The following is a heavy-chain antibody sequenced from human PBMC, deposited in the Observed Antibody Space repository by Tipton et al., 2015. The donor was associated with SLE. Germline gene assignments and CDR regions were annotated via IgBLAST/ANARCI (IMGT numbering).Heavy chain of an antibody. CDR1: GGSISSSNW. Sequence: TLSLTCAVSGGSISSSNWWSWVRQPPGKGLEWIGEIYHSGSTNYNPSLKSRVTISVDKSKNQFSLKLSSVTAAATAVYYCARGQTSSSWGNYYFDYWGQGTLVTVSS. CDR2: IYHSGST. D-gene: IGHD6-13*01. V-gene: IGHV4-4*02. J-gene: IGHJ4*02. CDR3: ARGQTSSSWGNYYFDY.